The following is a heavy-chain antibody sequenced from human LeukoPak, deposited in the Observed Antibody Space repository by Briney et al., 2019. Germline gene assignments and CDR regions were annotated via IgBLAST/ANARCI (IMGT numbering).Heavy chain of an antibody. CDR3: ARERNYYDSSGNAFDI. CDR1: GGSISNHY. J-gene: IGHJ3*02. CDR2: IYYRGST. D-gene: IGHD3-22*01. V-gene: IGHV4-59*11. Sequence: SETLSLTCTVSGGSISNHYWSWIRQPPGKEMAWIGYIYYRGSTNYNPSLKSRVTMSVDTSKNQFSLKLGSVTAADAAVYYCARERNYYDSSGNAFDIWGQGTMVTVSS.